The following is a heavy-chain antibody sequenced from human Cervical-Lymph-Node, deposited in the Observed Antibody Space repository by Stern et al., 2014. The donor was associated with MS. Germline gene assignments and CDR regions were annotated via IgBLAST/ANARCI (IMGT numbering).Heavy chain of an antibody. Sequence: QVQLVESGSGLVKPSQTLSLTCAVSGASISIGGFSWSWIRQPPGKGLVWIGFIYHSGTTYYTPSLKSRVTISIDRSKNHFSLRLNSLTAADTAVYYCARSSDYGDYGANYYGMDVWGQGTTVTVSS. CDR1: GASISIGGFS. V-gene: IGHV4-30-2*01. J-gene: IGHJ6*02. CDR2: IYHSGTT. CDR3: ARSSDYGDYGANYYGMDV. D-gene: IGHD4-17*01.